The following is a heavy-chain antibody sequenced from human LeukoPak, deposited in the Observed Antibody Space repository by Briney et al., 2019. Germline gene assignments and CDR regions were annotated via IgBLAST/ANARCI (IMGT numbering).Heavy chain of an antibody. D-gene: IGHD2-2*02. V-gene: IGHV4-59*01. J-gene: IGHJ6*02. CDR1: GGSISSYY. Sequence: PSETLSLTCTVSGGSISSYYWSWIRQPPGKGLEWIGYIYYSGSTNDNPSLKSRVTISVDTSKNQFSLKLSSVTAADTAVYYCARGGYCSSTSCYIHYYGMDVWGQGTTVTVSS. CDR3: ARGGYCSSTSCYIHYYGMDV. CDR2: IYYSGST.